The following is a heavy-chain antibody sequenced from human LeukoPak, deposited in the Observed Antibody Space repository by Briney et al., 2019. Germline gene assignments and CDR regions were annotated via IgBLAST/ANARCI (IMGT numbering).Heavy chain of an antibody. CDR2: ISGSGGST. CDR1: GFTFSSYG. CDR3: ARGEVYYYDSSGYYGAGAFDI. J-gene: IGHJ3*02. Sequence: GGSLRLSCAASGFTFSSYGMSWVRQAPGKGLEWVSAISGSGGSTYYADSVKGRFTISRDNSKNTLYLQMNSLRAEDTAVYYCARGEVYYYDSSGYYGAGAFDIWGQGTMVTVSS. V-gene: IGHV3-23*01. D-gene: IGHD3-22*01.